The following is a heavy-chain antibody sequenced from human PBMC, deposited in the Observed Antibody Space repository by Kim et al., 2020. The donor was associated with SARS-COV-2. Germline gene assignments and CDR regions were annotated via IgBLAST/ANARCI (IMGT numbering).Heavy chain of an antibody. J-gene: IGHJ6*02. D-gene: IGHD6-13*01. Sequence: GGSLRLSCAASGFTFSSYSMNWVRQAPGKGLEWVSYISGSSRTIYYADSVKGPFTISRDNAKNSLYLQMNSLRDEDTAVYYCARGRGSSSWYSSYYYYGMDVLGQGTTATVPS. CDR1: GFTFSSYS. CDR2: ISGSSRTI. CDR3: ARGRGSSSWYSSYYYYGMDV. V-gene: IGHV3-48*02.